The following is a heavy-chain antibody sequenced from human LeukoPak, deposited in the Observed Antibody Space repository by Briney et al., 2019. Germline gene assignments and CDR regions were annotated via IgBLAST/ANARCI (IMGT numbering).Heavy chain of an antibody. D-gene: IGHD4-17*01. V-gene: IGHV3-66*01. Sequence: PGGPLRLSCATSRFTVSSSYMNWVRQAPGKGLEWVSVIYTGGNTYYTDSVKGRFTISRDNFKNTVYLQMNSLRAEDTAVYYCARDGPHYGRGDYYYGMDVWGQGTTVIVSS. CDR2: IYTGGNT. CDR1: RFTVSSSY. J-gene: IGHJ6*02. CDR3: ARDGPHYGRGDYYYGMDV.